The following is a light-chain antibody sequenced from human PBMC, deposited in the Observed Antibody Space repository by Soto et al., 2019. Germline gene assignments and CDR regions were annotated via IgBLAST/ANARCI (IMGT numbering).Light chain of an antibody. CDR3: SSYTSSTNYV. Sequence: SALTQPASVSGSPGQSITISCTGTSSDVGTYNYVSWYQQHPGKAPKLMIYEVSNRPSGVSNRFSGSKSGNTASLTISGLQAEDEADYYCSSYTSSTNYVFGAGTKLTVL. J-gene: IGLJ1*01. V-gene: IGLV2-14*01. CDR1: SSDVGTYNY. CDR2: EVS.